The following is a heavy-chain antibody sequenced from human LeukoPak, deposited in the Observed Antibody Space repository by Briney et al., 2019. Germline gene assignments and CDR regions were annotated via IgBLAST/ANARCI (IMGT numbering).Heavy chain of an antibody. D-gene: IGHD3-16*02. CDR1: GFTFSSYS. J-gene: IGHJ4*02. CDR3: ARGGMTYYDYVWGSYPLAY. Sequence: GGSLRLSCAASGFTFSSYSMNWVRQAPGKGLEWVSSISSSSSYIYYADSVKGRFTISRDNAKNSLYLQMNSLRAEDTGVYYCARGGMTYYDYVWGSYPLAYWGQGTLVTVSS. CDR2: ISSSSSYI. V-gene: IGHV3-21*01.